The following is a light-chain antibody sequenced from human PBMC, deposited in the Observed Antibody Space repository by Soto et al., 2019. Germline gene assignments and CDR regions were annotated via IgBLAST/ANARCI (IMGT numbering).Light chain of an antibody. Sequence: EIVMTQSPATLSVPPGERATLSCRASQSVSTNFAWYQQKPGQAPRLLIYRASTRASGISGRFSGSGSGTEFTLTITSLQSEDFGVYYCQQYNEWPITFGQGTRLEIK. CDR3: QQYNEWPIT. CDR2: RAS. J-gene: IGKJ5*01. V-gene: IGKV3-15*01. CDR1: QSVSTN.